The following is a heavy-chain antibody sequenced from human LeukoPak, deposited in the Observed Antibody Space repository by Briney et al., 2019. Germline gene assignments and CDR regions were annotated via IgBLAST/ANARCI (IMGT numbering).Heavy chain of an antibody. CDR2: ISAYNGNT. D-gene: IGHD3-16*02. CDR3: ARGPSYYDYVWGSYRSLFDY. Sequence: GASVKVSCKASGYTFTSYGISWARQAPGQGLEWMGWISAYNGNTNYAQKLQGRVTMTTDTSTSTAYMELRSLRSDDTAVYYCARGPSYYDYVWGSYRSLFDYWGQGTLVTVSS. J-gene: IGHJ4*02. V-gene: IGHV1-18*01. CDR1: GYTFTSYG.